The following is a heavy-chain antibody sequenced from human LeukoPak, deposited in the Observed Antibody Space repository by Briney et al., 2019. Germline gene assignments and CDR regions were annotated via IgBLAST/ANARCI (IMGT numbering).Heavy chain of an antibody. CDR2: MNPNSGNT. CDR3: ARSHSGYDSLYAFDI. Sequence: ASVKVSCKASGYTFTGYYMHWVRQAPGQGLEWMGWMNPNSGNTGYAQKFQGRVTITRNTSISTAYMELSSLRSEDTAVYYCARSHSGYDSLYAFDIWGQGTMVTVSS. J-gene: IGHJ3*02. V-gene: IGHV1-8*03. D-gene: IGHD5-12*01. CDR1: GYTFTGYY.